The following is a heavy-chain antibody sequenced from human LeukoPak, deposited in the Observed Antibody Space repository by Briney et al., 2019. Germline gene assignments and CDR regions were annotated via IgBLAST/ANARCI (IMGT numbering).Heavy chain of an antibody. CDR3: ARESYYDSSGYSHDAFDI. D-gene: IGHD3-22*01. J-gene: IGHJ3*02. CDR1: TVSVTSYY. Sequence: SETLSLTCTVSTVSVTSYYWAWVRQPPGKGLEWIGYIYYSGSTNYNPSLKSRVTISVDTSKNQFSLKVNSVTAADTAVYYCARESYYDSSGYSHDAFDIWGQGTMVTVSS. V-gene: IGHV4-59*02. CDR2: IYYSGST.